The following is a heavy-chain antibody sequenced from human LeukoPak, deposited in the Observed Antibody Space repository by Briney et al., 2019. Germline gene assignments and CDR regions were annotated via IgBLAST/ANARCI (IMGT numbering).Heavy chain of an antibody. Sequence: PSQTLSLTCTVSGGSISSGGYYWSWIRQHPGKGLEWIGYIYYSGSTYYNPSLKSRVTISVDTSKNQFSLKLSSVTAADTAVYYCARAPVFVAAFDIWGQGTMVTVSS. CDR2: IYYSGST. J-gene: IGHJ3*02. CDR1: GGSISSGGYY. D-gene: IGHD3-3*01. CDR3: ARAPVFVAAFDI. V-gene: IGHV4-31*03.